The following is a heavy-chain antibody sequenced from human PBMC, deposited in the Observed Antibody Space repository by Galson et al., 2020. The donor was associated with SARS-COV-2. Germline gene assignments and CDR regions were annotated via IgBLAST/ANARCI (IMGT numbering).Heavy chain of an antibody. CDR3: ARLGAIPIFGVHRYYYYMDV. J-gene: IGHJ6*03. D-gene: IGHD3-3*01. CDR2: VFSNDVK. Sequence: KMSGPTLVKPTETLTLTCTVSGFSLSNAEMGVSWIRQPPGKALEWLAHVFSNDVKSLSTSLRSRLTISKDTSKSQVVLTMTNMDPVDTGTYYWARLGAIPIFGVHRYYYYMDVWGKGTMVTVSS. CDR1: GFSLSNAEMG. V-gene: IGHV2-26*01.